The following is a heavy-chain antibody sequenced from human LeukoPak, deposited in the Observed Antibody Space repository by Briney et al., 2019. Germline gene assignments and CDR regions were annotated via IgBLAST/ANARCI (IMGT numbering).Heavy chain of an antibody. Sequence: GSSVKVSCKASGGTFSSYAISWVRQAPGQGLEWMGGIIPIFGTANYTQKFQGRVTITTDESTSTAYMELSSLRSEDTAVYYCALVLNPTRFDYWGQGTLVTVSS. J-gene: IGHJ4*02. CDR2: IIPIFGTA. CDR1: GGTFSSYA. V-gene: IGHV1-69*05. D-gene: IGHD6-13*01. CDR3: ALVLNPTRFDY.